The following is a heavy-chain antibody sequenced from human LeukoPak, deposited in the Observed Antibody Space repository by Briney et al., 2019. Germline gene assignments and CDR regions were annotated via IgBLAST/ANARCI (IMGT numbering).Heavy chain of an antibody. J-gene: IGHJ6*03. Sequence: GASVKVSCKASGYTFTGYYMHWVRQAPGQGLEWMGWINPDSGGTNYAQKFQGWVTMTRDTSISTAYMELSRLRSDDTAVYYCARGQLGPDWYYYYMDVWGKGTTVTVSS. CDR3: ARGQLGPDWYYYYMDV. CDR1: GYTFTGYY. D-gene: IGHD3-16*01. CDR2: INPDSGGT. V-gene: IGHV1-2*04.